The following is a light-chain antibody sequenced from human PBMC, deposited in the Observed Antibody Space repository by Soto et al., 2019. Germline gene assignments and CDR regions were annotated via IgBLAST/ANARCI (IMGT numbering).Light chain of an antibody. CDR3: NSYTTRSTYV. V-gene: IGLV2-14*01. CDR1: SSDVGGYNY. CDR2: GVT. J-gene: IGLJ1*01. Sequence: QLVLTQPASVSGSPGQSITISCTGTSSDVGGYNYVSWYQQHPGKAPKLLIYGVTNRPSGVSNRFSGSKSGNTASLTISGLQAEDEADYYCNSYTTRSTYVFGTGTKLTVL.